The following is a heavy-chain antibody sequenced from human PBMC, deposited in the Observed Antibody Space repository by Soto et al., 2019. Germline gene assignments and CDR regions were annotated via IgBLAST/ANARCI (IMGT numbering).Heavy chain of an antibody. V-gene: IGHV4-34*01. J-gene: IGHJ4*02. Sequence: SETLSLTCAVYGGSFSGYYWNWIRQPPGKGLEWIGEINHSGSTNYNPSLKSRVTISVDTSKNQFSLRLSSVTAADTAVYYCARGHGGNFDYWGRGTLDTASS. CDR3: ARGHGGNFDY. D-gene: IGHD3-3*01. CDR1: GGSFSGYY. CDR2: INHSGST.